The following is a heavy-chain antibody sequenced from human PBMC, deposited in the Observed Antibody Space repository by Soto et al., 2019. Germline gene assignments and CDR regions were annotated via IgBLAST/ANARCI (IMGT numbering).Heavy chain of an antibody. CDR3: ARSLRQYYYYYYMDV. J-gene: IGHJ6*03. D-gene: IGHD3-16*02. V-gene: IGHV4-59*01. Sequence: SEMLSLTCTVSGVSISSYYWSWIRQPPGKGLEWIGYIYYSGSTNYNPSLKSRVTISVDTSKNQFTLKLSSVTAADTAVYYCARSLRQYYYYYYMDVWGKGTTVTVSS. CDR1: GVSISSYY. CDR2: IYYSGST.